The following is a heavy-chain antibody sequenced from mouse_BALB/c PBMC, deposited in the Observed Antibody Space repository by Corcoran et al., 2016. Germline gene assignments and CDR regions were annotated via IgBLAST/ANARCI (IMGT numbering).Heavy chain of an antibody. CDR2: INPDSRTI. J-gene: IGHJ4*01. Sequence: EVKLLESGGGLVQPGGSLKLYCAASGFDFSRYWMSWVRQAPGKGLEWIGEINPDSRTINYTPSLKDKFIISRDNAKNPLYLQISKVRSEDTARYYCSSSDCYYAGDYWGQGTSVTVSS. V-gene: IGHV4-1*02. D-gene: IGHD2-3*01. CDR3: SSSDCYYAGDY. CDR1: GFDFSRYW.